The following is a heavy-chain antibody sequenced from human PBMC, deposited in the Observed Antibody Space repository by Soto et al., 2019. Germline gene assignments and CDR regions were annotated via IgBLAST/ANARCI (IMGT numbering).Heavy chain of an antibody. V-gene: IGHV4-59*02. Sequence: SENLYITCTVSGASVSNYCWSWIRQPPGKGLEWIGYIQYNGYTKYNPPLKSRLTFSMDTSKNQFSLKLSSVTAADTAVYYCGCGLDRDYYAYRGQGILVIVS. J-gene: IGHJ4*02. CDR1: GASVSNYC. CDR3: GCGLDRDYYAY. CDR2: IQYNGYT. D-gene: IGHD3-22*01.